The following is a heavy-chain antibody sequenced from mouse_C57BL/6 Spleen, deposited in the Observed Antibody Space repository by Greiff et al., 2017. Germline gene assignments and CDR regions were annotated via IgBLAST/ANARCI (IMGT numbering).Heavy chain of an antibody. V-gene: IGHV2-4*01. CDR1: GFSLTSYG. CDR3: AKAYGYDGAWFAY. CDR2: IWSGGST. Sequence: QVQLQQSGPGLVQPSQSLSITCTVSGFSLTSYGVHWVRQPPGKGLEWLGVIWSGGSTDYNAAFISRLSISKDNSKSQVFFKMNSLQADDTAIYYWAKAYGYDGAWFAYWGQGTLVTVSA. J-gene: IGHJ3*01. D-gene: IGHD2-2*01.